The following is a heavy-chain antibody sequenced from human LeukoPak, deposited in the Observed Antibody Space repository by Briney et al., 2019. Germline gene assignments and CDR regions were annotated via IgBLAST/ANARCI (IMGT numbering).Heavy chain of an antibody. V-gene: IGHV1-2*02. CDR3: ARGGSIVVVPAASLAAFDI. J-gene: IGHJ3*02. CDR1: GGTFSSYA. Sequence: ASVKVSCKASGGTFSSYAISWVRQAPGQGLEWMGWINPNSGGTNYAQKFQGRVTMTRDTSISTAYMELSRLRSDDTAVYYCARGGSIVVVPAASLAAFDIWGQGTMVTVSS. CDR2: INPNSGGT. D-gene: IGHD2-2*01.